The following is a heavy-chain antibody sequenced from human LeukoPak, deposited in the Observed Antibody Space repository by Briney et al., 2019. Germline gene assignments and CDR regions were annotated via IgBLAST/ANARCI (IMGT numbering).Heavy chain of an antibody. CDR2: ISGSGGST. J-gene: IGHJ4*02. D-gene: IGHD4-17*01. CDR1: GFTFSSYA. Sequence: GGSLRLSCAASGFTFSSYAMSWVRQAPGKGLEWVSAISGSGGSTYYADSVKGRFTISRDNSKNTLYLQMTSLRAEDTAVYYCANLYGAYVLGYWGQGTLVTVSS. CDR3: ANLYGAYVLGY. V-gene: IGHV3-23*01.